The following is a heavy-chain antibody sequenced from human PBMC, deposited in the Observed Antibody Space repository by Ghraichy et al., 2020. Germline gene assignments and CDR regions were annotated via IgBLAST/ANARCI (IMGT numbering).Heavy chain of an antibody. V-gene: IGHV1-2*02. CDR1: GYIFTNYH. D-gene: IGHD6-6*01. Sequence: ASVKVSCKASGYIFTNYHINWVRQALGQGLEWLGWIFPKNGATNFARRFQGRVTMTSDTSSSTAYLHLTSLTSDDAAVYFCAKDLVGSSSVDWGQGTLVSVSS. CDR2: IFPKNGAT. CDR3: AKDLVGSSSVD. J-gene: IGHJ4*02.